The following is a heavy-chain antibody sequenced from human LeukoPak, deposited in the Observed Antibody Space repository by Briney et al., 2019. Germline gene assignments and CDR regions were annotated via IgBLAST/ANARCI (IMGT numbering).Heavy chain of an antibody. CDR3: AKGGGGATSLDY. D-gene: IGHD1-26*01. Sequence: PGGSLRLSCVASGFTFSSYGMHWVRQAPGKGLEWVAVISYAGSNKYYADSVKGRFTISRGNSKNTLYLQMNSLRAEDTAVYYCAKGGGGATSLDYWGQGTLVTVSS. V-gene: IGHV3-30*18. CDR2: ISYAGSNK. J-gene: IGHJ4*02. CDR1: GFTFSSYG.